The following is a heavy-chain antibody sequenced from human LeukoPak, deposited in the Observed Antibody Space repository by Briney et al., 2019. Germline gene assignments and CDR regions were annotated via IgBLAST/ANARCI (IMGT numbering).Heavy chain of an antibody. CDR2: ISGSGGST. Sequence: GGSLRLSCAASGFTFSSYAMSWVRQAPGKGLEWVSAISGSGGSTYYADSVKGRFTISRDNSKNTLYLQMNSLRAEDTAVYYCARSRAHCNSTSCYRPPNYYYYYYMDVWGKGTTVTVSS. J-gene: IGHJ6*03. CDR3: ARSRAHCNSTSCYRPPNYYYYYYMDV. D-gene: IGHD2-2*02. V-gene: IGHV3-23*01. CDR1: GFTFSSYA.